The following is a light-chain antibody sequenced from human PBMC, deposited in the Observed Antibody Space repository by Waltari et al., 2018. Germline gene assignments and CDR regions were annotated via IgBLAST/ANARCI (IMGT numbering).Light chain of an antibody. V-gene: IGLV1-40*01. Sequence: QSVLTQPPSVSGAPGQRVTISCTGSSSNIGAGFEIQWYQQLPGTAPKLLIYGNSNRPSGVPDRFSGSKSGTSASLAITGLQAEDEGDYYCQSYDSSLSGVLFSGGTKLTVL. CDR1: SSNIGAGFE. CDR2: GNS. CDR3: QSYDSSLSGVL. J-gene: IGLJ2*01.